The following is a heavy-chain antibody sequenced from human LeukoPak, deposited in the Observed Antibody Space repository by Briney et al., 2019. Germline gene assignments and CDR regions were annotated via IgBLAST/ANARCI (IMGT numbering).Heavy chain of an antibody. Sequence: GASVTVSFKASVYTFTTYGINWVRQAPGQGLEWVGWISGYNGKKNYAQKLQGRLTMTTDTSTNTAYMQLTSLRSDDTAVYYCARVTRSIDYWGQGTLVTVSS. CDR2: ISGYNGKK. V-gene: IGHV1-18*01. J-gene: IGHJ4*02. CDR1: VYTFTTYG. CDR3: ARVTRSIDY. D-gene: IGHD1-26*01.